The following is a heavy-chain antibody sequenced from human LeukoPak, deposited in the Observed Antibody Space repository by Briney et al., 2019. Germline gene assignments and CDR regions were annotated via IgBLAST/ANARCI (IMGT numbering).Heavy chain of an antibody. CDR2: IYYSGST. CDR1: GGSISSYY. D-gene: IGHD1-14*01. J-gene: IGHJ6*02. V-gene: IGHV4-59*01. CDR3: ARENPVWYYYGMDV. Sequence: SETLSLTCTVSGGSISSYYWSWIRQPPGKGLERIGYIYYSGSTNYNPSLKSRVTISVDTSKNQFSLKLSSVTAAGTAVYYCARENPVWYYYGMDVWGQGTTVTVSS.